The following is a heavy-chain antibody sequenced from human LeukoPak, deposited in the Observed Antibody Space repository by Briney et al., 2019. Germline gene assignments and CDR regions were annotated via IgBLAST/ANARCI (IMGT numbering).Heavy chain of an antibody. CDR1: GGSISSYY. V-gene: IGHV4-4*07. CDR3: ARDGYSGSDAL. CDR2: IYTSGST. D-gene: IGHD5-12*01. Sequence: PSEALSLTCTVSGGSISSYYWSWIRQPAGKGLEWIGRIYTSGSTNYNPSLKSRVTISVDTSQNQFYLKLSSVTAADTAVYYCARDGYSGSDALWGQGTLVTVSS. J-gene: IGHJ4*02.